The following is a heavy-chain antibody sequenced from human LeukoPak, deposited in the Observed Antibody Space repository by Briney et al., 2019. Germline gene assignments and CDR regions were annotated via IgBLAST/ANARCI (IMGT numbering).Heavy chain of an antibody. J-gene: IGHJ3*01. D-gene: IGHD3-10*01. V-gene: IGHV4-39*07. CDR3: ARYYYNAAAGGNDAFDL. CDR1: GVSISSSSYY. CDR2: IYFSRGS. Sequence: SSETLSLTCNVSGVSISSSSYYWGWIRQPPGKGLEWIASIYFSRGSYYNPSLQSRVTISVDTSKNQLSLNLSSVTAADTAIYYCARYYYNAAAGGNDAFDLWGQGTKVTVSS.